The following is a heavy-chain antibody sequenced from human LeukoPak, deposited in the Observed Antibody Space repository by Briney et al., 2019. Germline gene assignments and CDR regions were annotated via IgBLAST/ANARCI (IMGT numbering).Heavy chain of an antibody. J-gene: IGHJ6*02. Sequence: GGSLRLSCAAFGFTFSSYWMTWVRQAPGRGPEWVANVNRDGSETYYLDSVKGRFTISKDNAKNSLYLQMNSLRAEDTALYHCARNNGMDVWGQGTTVIVSS. CDR3: ARNNGMDV. V-gene: IGHV3-7*03. CDR2: VNRDGSET. CDR1: GFTFSSYW.